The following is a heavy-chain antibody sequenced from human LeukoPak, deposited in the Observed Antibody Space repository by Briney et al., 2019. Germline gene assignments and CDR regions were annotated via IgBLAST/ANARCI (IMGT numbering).Heavy chain of an antibody. CDR3: ARDRLLWFGNDY. Sequence: GGSLRPSCAASGFTFSSYSMNWVRQAPGKGLEWVSSISSSSSYIYYADSVKGRFTISRDNAKNSLYLQMNSLRAEDTAVYYCARDRLLWFGNDYWGQGTLVTVSS. CDR2: ISSSSSYI. J-gene: IGHJ4*02. CDR1: GFTFSSYS. D-gene: IGHD3-10*01. V-gene: IGHV3-21*01.